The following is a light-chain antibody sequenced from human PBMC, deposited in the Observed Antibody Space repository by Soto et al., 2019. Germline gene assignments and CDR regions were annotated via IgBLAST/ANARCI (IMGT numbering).Light chain of an antibody. CDR1: NSDIGGYNY. V-gene: IGLV2-11*01. J-gene: IGLJ3*02. CDR2: DVS. Sequence: QSALTQPRSVSGSPGQSVTISCTGTNSDIGGYNYVSWYQQPPGKAPKVMIYDVSRRPSGVPDRFSGSKSGNTASLTISGLQAEDEADYYCCSYAGTYNFWVFGGGTKLTVL. CDR3: CSYAGTYNFWV.